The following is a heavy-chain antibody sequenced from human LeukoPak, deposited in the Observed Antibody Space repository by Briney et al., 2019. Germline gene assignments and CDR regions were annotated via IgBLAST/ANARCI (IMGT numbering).Heavy chain of an antibody. V-gene: IGHV3-23*01. J-gene: IGHJ3*02. CDR3: AREMYSGMYNDAFDI. CDR1: GFTLSSYV. CDR2: ISGSGDRT. Sequence: GGSLRLSCAASGFTLSSYVMSWVRQAPGKGLEIVSAISGSGDRTYYADSVKGRFTISRDNSKNTLYLQMNNLRAEDTAMYYCAREMYSGMYNDAFDIWGQGTKVTVSS. D-gene: IGHD1-26*01.